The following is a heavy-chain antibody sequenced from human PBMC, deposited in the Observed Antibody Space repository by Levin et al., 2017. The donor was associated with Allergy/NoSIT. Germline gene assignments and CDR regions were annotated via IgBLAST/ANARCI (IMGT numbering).Heavy chain of an antibody. Sequence: GESLKISCTASGYSFTTQWIAWVRQKPGKGLEWVGIIYPADSDTRYSPAFQDQVSISADTSINTASLHWNTLQASDTAIYYCARVGTTMIADFWGQGTLVTVSS. J-gene: IGHJ4*02. D-gene: IGHD3-22*01. CDR1: GYSFTTQW. CDR3: ARVGTTMIADF. CDR2: IYPADSDT. V-gene: IGHV5-51*06.